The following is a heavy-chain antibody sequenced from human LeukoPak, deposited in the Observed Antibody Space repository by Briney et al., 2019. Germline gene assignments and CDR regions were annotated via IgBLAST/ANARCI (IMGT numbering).Heavy chain of an antibody. J-gene: IGHJ4*02. CDR1: GGSISSYY. V-gene: IGHV4-59*01. Sequence: KPSETLSLTCTVSGGSISSYYWSWIRQPPGKGLEWIGYIYYSGSTNYNPSLKSRVTISVDTSKNQFSLKLSSVTAADTAVYYCARAWRVPPFDYWGQGTLVTVSS. CDR3: ARAWRVPPFDY. CDR2: IYYSGST. D-gene: IGHD6-19*01.